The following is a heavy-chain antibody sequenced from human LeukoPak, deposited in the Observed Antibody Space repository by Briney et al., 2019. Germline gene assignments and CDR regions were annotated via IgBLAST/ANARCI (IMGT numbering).Heavy chain of an antibody. D-gene: IGHD1-1*01. Sequence: SETLSLTCTVSGGSISSSSYYWGWIRQPPGKGLEWIGSIYYSGSTYYNPSLKSRVTISVDTSKNQFSLKLSSVTAADTAVYYCAGGYNWNEAGVSWGQGTLVTVSS. J-gene: IGHJ4*02. CDR3: AGGYNWNEAGVS. V-gene: IGHV4-39*01. CDR1: GGSISSSSYY. CDR2: IYYSGST.